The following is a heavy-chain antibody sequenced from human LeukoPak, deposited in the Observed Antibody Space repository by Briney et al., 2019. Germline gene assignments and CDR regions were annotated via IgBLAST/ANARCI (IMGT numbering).Heavy chain of an antibody. CDR3: ATETTMDGMDV. D-gene: IGHD1-14*01. J-gene: IGHJ6*02. CDR1: GFIFSNYW. V-gene: IGHV3-7*01. CDR2: IKQDGTEK. Sequence: GGSLRLSCAASGFIFSNYWMTWVRQAPGKGLEWVANIKQDGTEKNYVDSVKGRFTISRDNGKKSLYLQMNSLRAEDTAVYYCATETTMDGMDVWGQGTTVTVSS.